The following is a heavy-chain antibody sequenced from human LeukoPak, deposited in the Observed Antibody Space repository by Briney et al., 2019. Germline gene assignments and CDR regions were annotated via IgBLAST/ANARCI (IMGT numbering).Heavy chain of an antibody. V-gene: IGHV3-33*01. J-gene: IGHJ5*02. D-gene: IGHD6-13*01. CDR2: IWYDGSNK. CDR1: GFTFSSYG. CDR3: ARGGEQHFNWFDP. Sequence: GGSLRLSCAASGFTFSSYGMHWVRQAPGKGLEWVAVIWYDGSNKYYADSVKGRFTISKDNSKNTLYLQMNSLRAEDTAVYYCARGGEQHFNWFDPWGQGTLVTVSS.